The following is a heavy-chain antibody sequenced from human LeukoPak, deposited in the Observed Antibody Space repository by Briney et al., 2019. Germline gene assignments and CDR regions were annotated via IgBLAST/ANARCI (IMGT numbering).Heavy chain of an antibody. CDR3: ASAHVWGRTRYYFDY. D-gene: IGHD3-16*01. V-gene: IGHV3-7*01. CDR1: GFTFSSYW. CDR2: IKQDGSEK. J-gene: IGHJ4*02. Sequence: HPGGSLRLSCAASGFTFSSYWMSWVRQAPGKGLEWVANIKQDGSEKYYVDSVKGRFTISRDNAKNSLYLQMNSLRAKDTAVYYCASAHVWGRTRYYFDYWGQGTLVTVSS.